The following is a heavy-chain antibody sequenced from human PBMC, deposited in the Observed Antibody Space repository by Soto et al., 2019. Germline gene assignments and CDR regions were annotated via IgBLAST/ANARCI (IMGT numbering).Heavy chain of an antibody. V-gene: IGHV5-10-1*01. CDR3: ARVGYYDILTGYQTYYYYYGMDV. CDR1: GCSFTSYW. CDR2: IDPSDSYT. D-gene: IGHD3-9*01. Sequence: PGESLKISCKGSGCSFTSYWISWVRQMPGKGLEWMGRIDPSDSYTNYSPSFQGHVTISADKSISTAYLQWSSLRASDTAMYYCARVGYYDILTGYQTYYYYYGMDVWGQGTTVTVSS. J-gene: IGHJ6*02.